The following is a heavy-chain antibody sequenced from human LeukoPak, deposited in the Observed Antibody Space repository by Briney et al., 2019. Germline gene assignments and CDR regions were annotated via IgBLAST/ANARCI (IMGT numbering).Heavy chain of an antibody. CDR2: IYTSGST. CDR3: ERDKDYGDYDRFDY. Sequence: KPSETLSLTCTVSGGSISSYYWSWIRQPAGKGLEWIGRIYTSGSTYYNPSLKSRVTMSVDTSKNQFSLKLSSVTAADTAVYYCERDKDYGDYDRFDYWGQGSLVTVSS. D-gene: IGHD4-17*01. J-gene: IGHJ4*02. V-gene: IGHV4-4*07. CDR1: GGSISSYY.